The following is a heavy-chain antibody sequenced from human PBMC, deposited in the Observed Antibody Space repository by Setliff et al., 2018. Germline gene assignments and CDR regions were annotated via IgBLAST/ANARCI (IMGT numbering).Heavy chain of an antibody. CDR1: GGSISSGSYY. J-gene: IGHJ6*04. CDR3: ARHALSFDSAWDV. D-gene: IGHD3-9*01. CDR2: IYTSGTT. V-gene: IGHV4-61*09. Sequence: SETLSLTCSVSGGSISSGSYYWTWIRQPAGKGLEWIGHIYTSGTTKYNPSLKSRVTMSVDTSKNQFSLKLTSVTAADTALYYCARHALSFDSAWDVWGKGTTVTVSS.